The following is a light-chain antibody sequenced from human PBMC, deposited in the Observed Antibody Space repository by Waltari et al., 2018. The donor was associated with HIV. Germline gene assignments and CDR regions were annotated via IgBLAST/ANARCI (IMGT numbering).Light chain of an antibody. V-gene: IGLV2-11*02. CDR2: DVS. CDR3: CSYTGSYTWV. CDR1: SSHVGGLNF. Sequence: SALTQPRSVSGSPGHSVTISCTGTSSHVGGLNFVYWYQQHPGKAPKLVIYDVSKWPSGVPDRFSGSKSGNTASLTISGLQAEDEADYYCCSYTGSYTWVFGGGTELTVL. J-gene: IGLJ3*02.